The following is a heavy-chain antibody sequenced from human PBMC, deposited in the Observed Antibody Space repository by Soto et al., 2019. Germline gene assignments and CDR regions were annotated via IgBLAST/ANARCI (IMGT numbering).Heavy chain of an antibody. CDR3: ARDSIGEAAAGTSYFDY. Sequence: ASVKVSCKASGYTFTSYAVHWVRQAPGQRLEWMGWINAGNGNTKYSQKFQGRVTITRDTSASTAYMELSSLRSEDTAVYYCARDSIGEAAAGTSYFDYWGKXTLVTVSS. J-gene: IGHJ4*02. D-gene: IGHD6-13*01. CDR1: GYTFTSYA. CDR2: INAGNGNT. V-gene: IGHV1-3*01.